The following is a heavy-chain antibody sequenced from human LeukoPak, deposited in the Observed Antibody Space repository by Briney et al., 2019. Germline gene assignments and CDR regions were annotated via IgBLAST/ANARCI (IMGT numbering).Heavy chain of an antibody. D-gene: IGHD3-3*01. Sequence: GGSLRLSCAASGFTFSNAWMSWVRQAPGKGLEWVGRIKSKIDGETTDYAAPVKGRFTISRDDSKNTLYLQMNSLKTEGTAVYYCTTDRPNYDFWSGYYSYYYYMDVWGKGTTVTVSS. J-gene: IGHJ6*03. CDR3: TTDRPNYDFWSGYYSYYYYMDV. CDR2: IKSKIDGETT. CDR1: GFTFSNAW. V-gene: IGHV3-15*01.